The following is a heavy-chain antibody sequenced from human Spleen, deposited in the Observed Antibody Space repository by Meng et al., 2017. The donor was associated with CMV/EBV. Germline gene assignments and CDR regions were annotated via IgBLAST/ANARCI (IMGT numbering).Heavy chain of an antibody. CDR3: ALIWGRTFDY. J-gene: IGHJ4*02. CDR1: AFTFSSYS. D-gene: IGHD7-27*01. V-gene: IGHV3-21*01. Sequence: GGSLRLSCAASAFTFSSYSMNWVRQAPGKGLEWVSSISGSSTYIYYADSVKGRFTISRDNAKNSLYLQMNSLRAEDTAIYYCALIWGRTFDYWGQGTLVTVSS. CDR2: ISGSSTYI.